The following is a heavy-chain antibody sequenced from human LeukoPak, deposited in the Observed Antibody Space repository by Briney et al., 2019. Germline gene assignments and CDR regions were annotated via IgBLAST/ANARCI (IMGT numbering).Heavy chain of an antibody. CDR2: INHSGST. D-gene: IGHD3-10*01. CDR3: ARLPSYYGSGNRDY. V-gene: IGHV4-34*01. J-gene: IGHJ4*02. Sequence: PSETLSLTCAVYGGSFSGYYWSWIRQPPGKGLEWIGEINHSGSTNYNPSLKSRVTISVDTSKNQFSLKLSSVTAADTAVYYCARLPSYYGSGNRDYWGQGTLVTVSS. CDR1: GGSFSGYY.